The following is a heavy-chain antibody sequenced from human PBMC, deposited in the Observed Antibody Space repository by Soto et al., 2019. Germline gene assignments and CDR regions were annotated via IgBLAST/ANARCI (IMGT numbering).Heavy chain of an antibody. D-gene: IGHD3-10*01. CDR1: GGSISSYY. J-gene: IGHJ6*02. Sequence: QVPLQESGPGLVKPSETLSLSCTVSGGSISSYYWSWIRQPPGKGLEWIGYVDDSWGSHYNPSLKSRVAISLDTAKRQFSLNLPSVTAAETAVYYCVRPGCGALPRLVDVWGQGTTVTVSS. V-gene: IGHV4-59*08. CDR2: VDDSWGS. CDR3: VRPGCGALPRLVDV.